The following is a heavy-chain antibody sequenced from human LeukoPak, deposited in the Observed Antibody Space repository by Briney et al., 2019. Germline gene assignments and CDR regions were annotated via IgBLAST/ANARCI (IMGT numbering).Heavy chain of an antibody. V-gene: IGHV4-59*01. Sequence: SETLSLTCTVSGGSISSYYWSWIRQPPGKGLEWIGYIYYSGSTNYNPSLKSRVTISVDTSKNQFSLKLSSVTAADTAVYYCARGESDSRGYYHPPPDYWGQGTLVTVSS. CDR3: ARGESDSRGYYHPPPDY. J-gene: IGHJ4*02. CDR2: IYYSGST. D-gene: IGHD3-22*01. CDR1: GGSISSYY.